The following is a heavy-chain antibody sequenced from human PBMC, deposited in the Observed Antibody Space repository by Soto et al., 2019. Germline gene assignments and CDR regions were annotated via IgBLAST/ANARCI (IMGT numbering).Heavy chain of an antibody. V-gene: IGHV1-69*13. CDR2: IIPIFGTA. D-gene: IGHD6-6*01. CDR3: ARRLEYSSSSPHYYGMDV. CDR1: GGTFSSYA. J-gene: IGHJ6*02. Sequence: SVXVSCKASGGTFSSYAISWVRQAPGQGLEWMGGIIPIFGTANYAQKFQGRVTITADESTSTAYMELSSLRSEDTAVYYCARRLEYSSSSPHYYGMDVWGQGTTVTVSS.